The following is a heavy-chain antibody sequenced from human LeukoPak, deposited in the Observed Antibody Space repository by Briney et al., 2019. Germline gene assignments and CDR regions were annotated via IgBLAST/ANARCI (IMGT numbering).Heavy chain of an antibody. CDR2: IKQDGSEK. D-gene: IGHD5-24*01. CDR3: ARDREMATPRPLDY. J-gene: IGHJ4*02. CDR1: GFTFSSYW. Sequence: AGGSLRLSCAASGFTFSSYWMSWVRQAPGKGLEWVANIKQDGSEKYYVDSVKGRFTISRDNAKNSLYLQMNSLRAEDTAVYYCARDREMATPRPLDYWGQGTLVTVSS. V-gene: IGHV3-7*01.